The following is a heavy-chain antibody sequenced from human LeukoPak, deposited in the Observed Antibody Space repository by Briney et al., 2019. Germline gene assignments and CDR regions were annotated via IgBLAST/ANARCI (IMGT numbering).Heavy chain of an antibody. J-gene: IGHJ4*02. CDR1: GFTFSTSR. V-gene: IGHV3-48*01. CDR2: IRGSSTTI. CDR3: ARDSRSHCGTDACYGPYFDY. D-gene: IGHD2-2*01. Sequence: SGGSLRLSCAASGFTFSTSRMNWVRQAPGKGLEGVSYIRGSSTTIYYADSVKGRFTVSRDNAQNSLYLQMNNLRAEDTAVYFCARDSRSHCGTDACYGPYFDYWGQGTLVTVSS.